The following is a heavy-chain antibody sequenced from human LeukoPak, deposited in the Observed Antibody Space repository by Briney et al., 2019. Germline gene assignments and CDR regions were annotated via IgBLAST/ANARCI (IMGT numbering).Heavy chain of an antibody. D-gene: IGHD3-22*01. CDR1: GFTFSNYW. CDR2: INSDGSST. Sequence: GESLRLSCAASGFTFSNYWMHWVRQGPGKGLVWVSRINSDGSSTNYADSVKGRFTISRDNAKNSLYLQMNSLRAEDTAVYYCARIGAYYDLDYWGQGTLVTVSS. J-gene: IGHJ4*02. CDR3: ARIGAYYDLDY. V-gene: IGHV3-74*01.